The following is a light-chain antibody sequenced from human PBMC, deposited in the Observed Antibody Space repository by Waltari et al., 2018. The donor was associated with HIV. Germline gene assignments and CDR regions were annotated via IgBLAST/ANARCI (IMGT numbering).Light chain of an antibody. CDR2: ATS. J-gene: IGKJ4*01. V-gene: IGKV1-39*01. CDR1: QSITRD. CDR3: QQSYSTPLT. Sequence: DIQMTQSPSSLSASVGDRVTLTCRASQSITRDLNWYQEKPGKGPRLLIYATSTFQSWVPSRFSGSGSVTDFTLTISSLQPEDFATYYWQQSYSTPLTFGGGTKVESK.